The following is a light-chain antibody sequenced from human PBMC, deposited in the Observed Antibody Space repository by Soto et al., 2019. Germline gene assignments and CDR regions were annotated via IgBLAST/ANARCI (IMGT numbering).Light chain of an antibody. CDR1: QNVLYSSNNNNY. J-gene: IGKJ1*01. Sequence: DIVMTQSPDSLAVSLGERATINCKSSQNVLYSSNNNNYLTWYQQKPGQPPKLLIYWASTRESGVPDRFSGSGSGTDFTLTINNLQAEDVAVYYCQQYYTTPRTFGQGTKVDIK. CDR3: QQYYTTPRT. V-gene: IGKV4-1*01. CDR2: WAS.